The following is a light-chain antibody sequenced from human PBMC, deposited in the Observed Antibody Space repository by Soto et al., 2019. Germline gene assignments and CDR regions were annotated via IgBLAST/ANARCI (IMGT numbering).Light chain of an antibody. CDR2: KAS. J-gene: IGKJ1*01. CDR3: QQYNSYPWT. CDR1: QSISSS. Sequence: DIQMTQSHSTLSASVGDRVTITCRASQSISSSLAWYQQKPGKAPKLLIYKASRLESEVPSMFSGSGSGTEFTHTSSSLQPDDFATYYCQQYNSYPWTFGQGTKVEIK. V-gene: IGKV1-5*03.